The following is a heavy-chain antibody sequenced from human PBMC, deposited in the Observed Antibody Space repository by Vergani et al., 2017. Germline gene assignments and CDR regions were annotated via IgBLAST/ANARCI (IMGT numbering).Heavy chain of an antibody. Sequence: QVQLQESGPGLVKPSQTLSLTCTVSGGSISSGGYYWSWIRQHPGKGLEWIGEINHSGSTNYNPSLKSRVTISVDTSKNQFSLKLSSVTAADTAVYYCARAAAVRLRFLEWPKGGRFDYWGQGTLVTVSS. CDR3: ARAAAVRLRFLEWPKGGRFDY. V-gene: IGHV4-31*03. CDR2: INHSGST. J-gene: IGHJ4*02. CDR1: GGSISSGGYY. D-gene: IGHD3-3*01.